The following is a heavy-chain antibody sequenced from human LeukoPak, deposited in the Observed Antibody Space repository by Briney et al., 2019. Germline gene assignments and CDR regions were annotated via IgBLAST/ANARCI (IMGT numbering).Heavy chain of an antibody. V-gene: IGHV3-23*01. Sequence: GGSLRLSCEISGFTFSRFAMNWVRQAPGQGLEWISIISGSGSSAYYADSVKGRFIVSRDNSKNTLYLQMNSLRAEDTAVYYCARTETYSSGWYVGYWGQGTLVTVSS. CDR1: GFTFSRFA. CDR2: ISGSGSSA. D-gene: IGHD6-19*01. CDR3: ARTETYSSGWYVGY. J-gene: IGHJ4*02.